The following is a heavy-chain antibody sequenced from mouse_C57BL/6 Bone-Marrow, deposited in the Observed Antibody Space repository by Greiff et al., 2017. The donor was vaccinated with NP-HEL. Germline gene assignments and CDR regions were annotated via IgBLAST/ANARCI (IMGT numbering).Heavy chain of an antibody. CDR1: GYSITSGYY. CDR3: ARDDGSNFDY. Sequence: EVKLQESGPGLVKPSQSLSLTCSVTGYSITSGYYWNWIRQFPGNKLEWMGYISYDGSNNYNPSLKNRISITRDTSKNQFFLKLNSVTTEDTATYYCARDDGSNFDYWGQGTTLTVSS. V-gene: IGHV3-6*01. D-gene: IGHD1-1*01. CDR2: ISYDGSN. J-gene: IGHJ2*01.